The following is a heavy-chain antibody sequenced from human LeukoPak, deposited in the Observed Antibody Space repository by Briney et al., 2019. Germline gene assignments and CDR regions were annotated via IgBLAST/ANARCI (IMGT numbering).Heavy chain of an antibody. Sequence: GSSVKVSCKASGGTFSSYAISWVRQAPGQGLEWMGWISAYNGNTNYAQKLQGRVTMTTDTSTSTAYMELRSLRSDDTAVYYCAKYKQGTLAVLDYWGQGTLVTVSS. J-gene: IGHJ4*02. CDR3: AKYKQGTLAVLDY. V-gene: IGHV1-18*01. D-gene: IGHD1-7*01. CDR1: GGTFSSYA. CDR2: ISAYNGNT.